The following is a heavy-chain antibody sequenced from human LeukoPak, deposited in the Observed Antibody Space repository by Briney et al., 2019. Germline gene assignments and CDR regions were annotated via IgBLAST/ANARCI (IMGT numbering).Heavy chain of an antibody. Sequence: PSQTLSLTCAVYGGSFSGYYWSWIRQPPGKGLEWIGEINHSGSTNYNPSLTSRVTISVDTSKNQFSLKLSSVTAADTAVYYCARATRGGSYVYWGQGTLVTVSS. D-gene: IGHD1-26*01. CDR3: ARATRGGSYVY. CDR1: GGSFSGYY. CDR2: INHSGST. J-gene: IGHJ4*02. V-gene: IGHV4-34*01.